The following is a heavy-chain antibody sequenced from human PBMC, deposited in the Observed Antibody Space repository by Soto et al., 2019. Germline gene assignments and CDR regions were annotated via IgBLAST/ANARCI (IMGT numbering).Heavy chain of an antibody. D-gene: IGHD2-15*01. J-gene: IGHJ5*02. CDR1: GYSFTSYW. CDR2: IYPGDSDT. Sequence: GESLKISCNGSGYSFTSYWICWVRQMPWKGLEWMGIIYPGDSDTRYSPSFQGQVTISADKSISTAYLQWSSLKASDTAMYYCARGLCSGGSCYFWFDPWGQGTLVTVSS. V-gene: IGHV5-51*01. CDR3: ARGLCSGGSCYFWFDP.